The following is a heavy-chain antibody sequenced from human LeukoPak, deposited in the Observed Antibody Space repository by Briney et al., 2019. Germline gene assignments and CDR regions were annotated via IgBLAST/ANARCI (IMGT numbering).Heavy chain of an antibody. CDR3: ARDADTSSRCSRFDY. D-gene: IGHD3-22*01. V-gene: IGHV3-33*01. CDR2: IWANGNDE. J-gene: IGHJ4*02. CDR1: AFTFSYYG. Sequence: PGGSLRLSCAASAFTFSYYGMHWVRQAPGKGLEWVAVIWANGNDEYYADSVKGRFAISRDNSKNTVYLQMNSLGAEDTAVYYCARDADTSSRCSRFDYWGQGTLVAVSS.